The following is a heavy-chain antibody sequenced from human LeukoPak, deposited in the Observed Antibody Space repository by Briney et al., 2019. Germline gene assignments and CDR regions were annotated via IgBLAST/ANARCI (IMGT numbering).Heavy chain of an antibody. CDR3: ARSAGGYCSGGSCYITPKYYYMDV. D-gene: IGHD2-15*01. J-gene: IGHJ6*03. Sequence: ASVKVSCKASGYTFTSYAMNWVRQAPGQGLEWMGWINTNTGNPTYAQGFTGRFVFSLDTSVSRAYLQISSLKAEDTAVYYCARSAGGYCSGGSCYITPKYYYMDVWGKGTTVTVSS. CDR1: GYTFTSYA. CDR2: INTNTGNP. V-gene: IGHV7-4-1*02.